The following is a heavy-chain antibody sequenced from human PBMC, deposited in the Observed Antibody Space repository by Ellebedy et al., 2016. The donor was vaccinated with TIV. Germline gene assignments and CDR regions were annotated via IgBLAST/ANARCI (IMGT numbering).Heavy chain of an antibody. CDR1: GFTFSSYW. CDR3: AKDILERRGYYYGMDV. CDR2: IKQDGSEK. V-gene: IGHV3-7*03. D-gene: IGHD1-1*01. Sequence: GGSLRLXXAASGFTFSSYWMSWVRQAPGKGLEWVANIKQDGSEKYYVDSVKGRFTISRDNSKNSLYLQMNSLRAEDTALYYCAKDILERRGYYYGMDVWGQGTTVTVSS. J-gene: IGHJ6*02.